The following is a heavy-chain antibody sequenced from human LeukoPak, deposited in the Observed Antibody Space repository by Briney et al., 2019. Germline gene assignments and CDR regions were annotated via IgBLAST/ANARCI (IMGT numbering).Heavy chain of an antibody. CDR2: INPNSGGT. J-gene: IGHJ4*02. V-gene: IGHV1-2*06. Sequence: ASVKVSCKASGYTFTGYYMHWVRQAPGQGLEWMGRINPNSGGTNYAQKFRGRVTMTRDTSISTAYMELSRLRSDDTAVYYCARDYLGYSYGTRFDYWGQGTLVTVSS. CDR1: GYTFTGYY. D-gene: IGHD5-18*01. CDR3: ARDYLGYSYGTRFDY.